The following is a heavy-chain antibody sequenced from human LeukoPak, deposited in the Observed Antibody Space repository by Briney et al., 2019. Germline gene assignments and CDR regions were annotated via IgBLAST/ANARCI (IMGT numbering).Heavy chain of an antibody. Sequence: ASVKVSCKASGYTFTSYYMHWVRQAPGQGLEWMGIINPSGGSTSYAQKFQGRVTMTRDTSTSTVYMELSSLRSEDTAVYYCARDQRLGGSSYYFDHWGQGTLVTVSS. CDR2: INPSGGST. J-gene: IGHJ4*02. V-gene: IGHV1-46*01. CDR1: GYTFTSYY. CDR3: ARDQRLGGSSYYFDH. D-gene: IGHD1-26*01.